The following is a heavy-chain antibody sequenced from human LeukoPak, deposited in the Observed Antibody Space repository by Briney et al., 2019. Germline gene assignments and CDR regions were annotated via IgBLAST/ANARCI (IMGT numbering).Heavy chain of an antibody. J-gene: IGHJ4*02. Sequence: PSGTLSLTCAVSGDSIRSTNWWTWVRQPPGKGLEWIGEIYHSGSTNYNPSLKSRVTISVDKSRNQFSLQLNSVTAADTAVYFCAREGSGYSTNFDYWGQGTLVTVSS. CDR3: AREGSGYSTNFDY. CDR2: IYHSGST. V-gene: IGHV4-4*02. D-gene: IGHD3-3*01. CDR1: GDSIRSTNW.